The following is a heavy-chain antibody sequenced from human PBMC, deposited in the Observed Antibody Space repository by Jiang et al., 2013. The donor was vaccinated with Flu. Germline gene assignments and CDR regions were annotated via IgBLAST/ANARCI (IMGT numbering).Heavy chain of an antibody. Sequence: LLKPSETLSLTCTVSGGSVSSGSYYWSWIRQPPGKGLEWIGYIYYSGSTNYNPSLKSRVTISVDTSKNQFSLKLSSVTAADTAVYYCARARCDTMVRGVIWYFDYWGQGTLVTVSS. V-gene: IGHV4-61*01. D-gene: IGHD3-10*01. CDR3: ARARCDTMVRGVIWYFDY. CDR1: GGSVSSGSYY. CDR2: IYYSGST. J-gene: IGHJ4*02.